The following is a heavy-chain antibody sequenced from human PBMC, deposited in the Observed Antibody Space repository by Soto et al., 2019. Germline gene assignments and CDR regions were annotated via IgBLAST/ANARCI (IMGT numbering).Heavy chain of an antibody. V-gene: IGHV1-3*01. D-gene: IGHD3-3*01. J-gene: IGHJ4*02. Sequence: VASVKVSCKASGYTFTSYAMHWLHQSPGQRLEWMGWINAGNGNTKYSQKFQGRVTITRDTSASTAYMELSSLRSEDTAVYYCARGGFLVSGNFDYWGQGTLVTVSS. CDR1: GYTFTSYA. CDR3: ARGGFLVSGNFDY. CDR2: INAGNGNT.